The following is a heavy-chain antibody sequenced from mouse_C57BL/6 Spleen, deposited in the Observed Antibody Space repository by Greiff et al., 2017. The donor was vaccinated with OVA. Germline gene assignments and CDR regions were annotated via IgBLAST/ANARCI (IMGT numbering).Heavy chain of an antibody. J-gene: IGHJ4*01. CDR3: TREENWDAMDY. CDR2: ISSGGDYI. Sequence: EVHLVESGEGLVKPGGSLKLSCAASGFTFSSYAMSWVRQTPEQRLEWVAYISSGGDYIYYADTVKGRFTFSRDKARNTLYLQMSNLKSEDTAMDYCTREENWDAMDYWGKGTSVTVSS. D-gene: IGHD4-1*01. V-gene: IGHV5-9-1*02. CDR1: GFTFSSYA.